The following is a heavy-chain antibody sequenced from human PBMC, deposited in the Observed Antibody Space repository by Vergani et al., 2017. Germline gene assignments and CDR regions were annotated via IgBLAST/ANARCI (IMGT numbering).Heavy chain of an antibody. CDR2: ISSSSSYI. V-gene: IGHV3-21*01. Sequence: EVQLVESGGGLVKPGGSLRLSCAASGFTFSSYSMNWVRQAPGKGLEWVSSISSSSSYIYYADSVKGRFTISRDNAKNSLYLQMNSLRAEDTAVYYCARDPSRIAVAGPNWFDPWGQGTLVTVSS. D-gene: IGHD6-19*01. CDR3: ARDPSRIAVAGPNWFDP. J-gene: IGHJ5*02. CDR1: GFTFSSYS.